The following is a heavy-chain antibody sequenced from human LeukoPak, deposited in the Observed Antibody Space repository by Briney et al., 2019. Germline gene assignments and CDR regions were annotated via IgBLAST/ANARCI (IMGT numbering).Heavy chain of an antibody. CDR2: ISGSGGST. J-gene: IGHJ4*02. CDR1: GFTFSSYA. CDR3: AKDDVIAIAVAGIDY. V-gene: IGHV3-23*01. D-gene: IGHD6-19*01. Sequence: GGSLRLSCAASGFTFSSYAMSWVRQAPGKGLEWVSAISGSGGSTYYADSVKGRFTISRGNSKNTLYLQMNSLRAEDTALYYCAKDDVIAIAVAGIDYWGQGTLVTVSS.